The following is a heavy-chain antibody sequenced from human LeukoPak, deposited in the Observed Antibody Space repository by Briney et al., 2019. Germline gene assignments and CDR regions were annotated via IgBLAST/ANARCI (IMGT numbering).Heavy chain of an antibody. CDR3: TKDGLRGYDYDY. Sequence: GGSLRLSCAASGFTFSSYAMSWVRQAPGKGLEWVSNILNSGDTTQYADSVKGRFSVSRDNSKNTLYLQMDNLRGDDTAVYYCTKDGLRGYDYDYWGQGTLVTVSS. J-gene: IGHJ4*02. V-gene: IGHV3-23*01. CDR2: ILNSGDTT. D-gene: IGHD5-12*01. CDR1: GFTFSSYA.